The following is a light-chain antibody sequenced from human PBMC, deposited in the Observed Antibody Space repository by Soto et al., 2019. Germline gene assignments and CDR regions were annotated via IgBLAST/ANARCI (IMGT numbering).Light chain of an antibody. CDR2: AAS. J-gene: IGKJ5*01. Sequence: DIQMTQSPSSLSVSIGDRVTITCRASQVINNYLAWFQQKPGRAPKSLIYAASNLQSGVPSKFSGSGSGTDFTLTIDNLQPEDFATYYCQQYNSYPLIFGQGTRLEIK. CDR3: QQYNSYPLI. V-gene: IGKV1-16*02. CDR1: QVINNY.